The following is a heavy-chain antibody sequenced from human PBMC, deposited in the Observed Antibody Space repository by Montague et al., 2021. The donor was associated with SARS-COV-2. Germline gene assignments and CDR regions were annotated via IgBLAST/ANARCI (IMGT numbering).Heavy chain of an antibody. Sequence: SLRPSCAASGFTFSSHATHWVRQAPGKGLEWVAVISYDGFNKHYADSVKGRFTISRDNSKNTLSLQMNSLRTEDTAVYYCARGGGYRDAFDIWGQGTMVTVSS. D-gene: IGHD5-18*01. CDR1: GFTFSSHA. CDR2: ISYDGFNK. V-gene: IGHV3-30*04. CDR3: ARGGGYRDAFDI. J-gene: IGHJ3*02.